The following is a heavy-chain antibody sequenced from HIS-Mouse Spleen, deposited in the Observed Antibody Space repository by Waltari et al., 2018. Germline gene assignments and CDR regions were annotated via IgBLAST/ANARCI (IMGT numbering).Heavy chain of an antibody. J-gene: IGHJ4*02. Sequence: EVQLLESGGGLVQPGGSLRLSCAASGFTFSSCAMSWVRQAPGKGLEWVSAISGSGGSTYYADSVKGRFTISRDNSKNTLYLQMNSLRAEDTAVYYCAKDPRPGSGSSYYFDYWGQGTLVTVSS. CDR3: AKDPRPGSGSSYYFDY. V-gene: IGHV3-23*01. CDR2: ISGSGGST. CDR1: GFTFSSCA. D-gene: IGHD1-26*01.